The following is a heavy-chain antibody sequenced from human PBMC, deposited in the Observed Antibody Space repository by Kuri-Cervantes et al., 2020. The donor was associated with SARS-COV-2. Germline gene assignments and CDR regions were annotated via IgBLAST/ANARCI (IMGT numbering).Heavy chain of an antibody. CDR3: ATSPPYYYYYMDV. J-gene: IGHJ6*03. CDR2: FDSEDGET. CDR1: GYTLTELS. Sequence: ASVKVSCKVSGYTLTELSMHWVRQAPGKGLEWIGGFDSEDGETIYAQKFRGRVTMTEDTSTDTAYMELSSLRSEDTAVYYCATSPPYYYYYMDVWGKGTTVTVSS. V-gene: IGHV1-24*01.